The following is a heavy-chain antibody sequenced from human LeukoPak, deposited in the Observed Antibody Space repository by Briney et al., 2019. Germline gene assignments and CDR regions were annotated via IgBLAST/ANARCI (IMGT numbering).Heavy chain of an antibody. D-gene: IGHD3-9*01. Sequence: PGGSLRLSCAASGFTFSSCALSWVRQAPGKGLEWVSTVSVNGGTTYYADSVKGRFTISRDNSKNTLYLQMNSLRAEDTAVYYCARKSVYFHYYYGMDVWGQGTTVTVSS. CDR3: ARKSVYFHYYYGMDV. CDR2: VSVNGGTT. V-gene: IGHV3-23*01. J-gene: IGHJ6*02. CDR1: GFTFSSCA.